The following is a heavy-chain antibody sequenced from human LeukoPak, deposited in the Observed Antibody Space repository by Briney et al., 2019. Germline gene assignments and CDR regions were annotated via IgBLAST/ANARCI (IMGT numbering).Heavy chain of an antibody. CDR2: ISGGGPST. CDR3: AKPDGPDY. Sequence: GGCLRLSCVASGFTFSNYDMSWVRQAPGKGLEWVSLISGGGPSTYYTDSVKGRFTISRDNSKNTLYLQMDSLSAEDTAVYYCAKPDGPDYWGQGTLVTVSS. CDR1: GFTFSNYD. V-gene: IGHV3-23*01. D-gene: IGHD1-14*01. J-gene: IGHJ4*02.